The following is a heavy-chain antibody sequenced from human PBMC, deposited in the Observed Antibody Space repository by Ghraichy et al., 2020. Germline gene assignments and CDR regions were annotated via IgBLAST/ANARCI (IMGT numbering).Heavy chain of an antibody. D-gene: IGHD2-2*01. CDR2: INHSGST. CDR3: ARAVGCGSSTSCSDY. CDR1: GGSFSGYY. Sequence: SETLSLTCAVYGGSFSGYYWSWIRQPPGKGLEWIGEINHSGSTNYNPSLKSRVTISVDTSKNQFSLKLSSVTAADTAVYYCARAVGCGSSTSCSDYWGQGTLVTVSS. V-gene: IGHV4-34*01. J-gene: IGHJ4*02.